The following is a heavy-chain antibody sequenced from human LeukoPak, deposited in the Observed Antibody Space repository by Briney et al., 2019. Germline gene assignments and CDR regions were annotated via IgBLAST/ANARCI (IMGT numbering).Heavy chain of an antibody. CDR2: ISSNGGST. Sequence: GGSLRLSCAASGFTFSSYAMHWVRQAPGKGLEYVSAISSNGGSTYYADSVRGRFTISRDNSKNTLYLQMKALRDEDTATYYCAKRGPIYSSTPGNYFDYWGQGTLVTVSS. CDR1: GFTFSSYA. CDR3: AKRGPIYSSTPGNYFDY. D-gene: IGHD3-10*01. V-gene: IGHV3-64*04. J-gene: IGHJ4*02.